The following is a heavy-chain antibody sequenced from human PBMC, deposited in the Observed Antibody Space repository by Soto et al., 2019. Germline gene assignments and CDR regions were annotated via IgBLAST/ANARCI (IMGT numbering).Heavy chain of an antibody. CDR1: GFSISDCS. Sequence: EVQLVESGGGLVQPGGSLRLSCAASGFSISDCSMNWVRRAPGKGLEWISYISTNNDAIYYADSVKGRFTISRDNVKNSLYLQMNSLRAEDTALYYCASVLGSRRSGSYPSYWGQGTLVTVSS. CDR2: ISTNNDAI. V-gene: IGHV3-48*01. D-gene: IGHD3-10*01. J-gene: IGHJ4*02. CDR3: ASVLGSRRSGSYPSY.